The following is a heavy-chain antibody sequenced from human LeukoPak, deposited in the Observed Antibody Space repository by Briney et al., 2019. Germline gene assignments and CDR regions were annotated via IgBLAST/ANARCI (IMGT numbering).Heavy chain of an antibody. J-gene: IGHJ4*02. Sequence: SETLSLTCPVSGGSVSSYYWSWIRQPPEKGLEWIGLIYDSGSTSYNPSLKSRVSISVDTSNNQFSLKLTSVTAADTAVYYCARVRRSGTYPSYFDYWGQGTLVTVSS. CDR1: GGSVSSYY. CDR2: IYDSGST. D-gene: IGHD2-15*01. V-gene: IGHV4-59*02. CDR3: ARVRRSGTYPSYFDY.